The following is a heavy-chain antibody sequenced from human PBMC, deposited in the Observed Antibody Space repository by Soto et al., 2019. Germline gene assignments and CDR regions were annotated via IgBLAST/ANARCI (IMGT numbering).Heavy chain of an antibody. J-gene: IGHJ4*02. D-gene: IGHD6-13*01. Sequence: EVQLVESGGGLVQPGGSLSLSLAPSGLPFISYWRSWVGKPQGKGWEWVANIKQDGSEKYYVDSVKGRFTISRDNAKNSLYLQMNSLRAEDTAVYYCARDLPIAAAGFDYWGQGTLVTVSS. CDR1: GLPFISYW. V-gene: IGHV3-7*01. CDR3: ARDLPIAAAGFDY. CDR2: IKQDGSEK.